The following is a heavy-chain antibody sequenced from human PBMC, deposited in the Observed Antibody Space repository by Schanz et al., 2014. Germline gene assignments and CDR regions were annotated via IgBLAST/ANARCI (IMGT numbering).Heavy chain of an antibody. Sequence: VHLLDSGGGLVQPGGSLRLSCAASGFTFSSYAMSWVRQAPGKGLEWVAFVPFDGSQKFYADSVKGRFTISRDNSKNTVYLQMNSLRPGDTAVYYCARESSNDIVLVPGAVFDHWGQGILVTVSS. J-gene: IGHJ4*02. CDR3: ARESSNDIVLVPGAVFDH. D-gene: IGHD2-2*01. CDR2: VPFDGSQK. CDR1: GFTFSSYA. V-gene: IGHV3-30*04.